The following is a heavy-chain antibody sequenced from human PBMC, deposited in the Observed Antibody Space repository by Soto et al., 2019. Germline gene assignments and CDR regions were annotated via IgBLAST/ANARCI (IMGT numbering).Heavy chain of an antibody. D-gene: IGHD3-9*01. J-gene: IGHJ5*02. CDR3: ARSGEVYYDILTGYYNDNWFDP. Sequence: SETLSLTCTVSGGSISSSSYYWGWIRQPPGKGLEWIGSIYYSGSTYYNPSLKSRVTISVDTSKNQFSLKLSSVTAADTAVYYCARSGEVYYDILTGYYNDNWFDPWGQGTLVTVSS. CDR2: IYYSGST. CDR1: GGSISSSSYY. V-gene: IGHV4-39*01.